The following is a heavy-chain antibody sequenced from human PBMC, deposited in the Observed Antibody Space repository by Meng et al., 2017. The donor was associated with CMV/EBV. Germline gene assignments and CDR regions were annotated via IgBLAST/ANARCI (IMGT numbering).Heavy chain of an antibody. V-gene: IGHV3-30*04. D-gene: IGHD6-19*01. CDR2: ISYDGSNK. Sequence: GGSLRLSCAASGFTFSGYALHWVRQAPGKGLEWVAVISYDGSNKYCADSVKGRFTISRDNSKNTLYLQMNSLRAEDTAVYYCAREKGWGADTTSFDYWGQGTLVTVSS. J-gene: IGHJ4*02. CDR1: GFTFSGYA. CDR3: AREKGWGADTTSFDY.